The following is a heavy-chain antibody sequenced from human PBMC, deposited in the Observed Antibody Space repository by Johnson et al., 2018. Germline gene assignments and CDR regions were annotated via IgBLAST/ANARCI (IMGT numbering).Heavy chain of an antibody. CDR1: EFTFSTYG. CDR3: ARARMPYGDYLEYFQH. Sequence: QVQLVESGGGVVQPGRSLRLSCAASEFTFSTYGMHWVRQAPGKGLEWVAVIWYEGSNKYYAASVKGRFTISRDNSKNTRYLQMNSLRAEDTAVYYCARARMPYGDYLEYFQHWGQGTLVTVSS. D-gene: IGHD4-17*01. J-gene: IGHJ1*01. CDR2: IWYEGSNK. V-gene: IGHV3-33*01.